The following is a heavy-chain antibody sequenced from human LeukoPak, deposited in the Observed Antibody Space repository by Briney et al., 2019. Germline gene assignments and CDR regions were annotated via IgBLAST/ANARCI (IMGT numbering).Heavy chain of an antibody. CDR1: GFTFSSYA. Sequence: GGSLRLSCAASGFTFSSYAMSWVRQAPGKGLEWVSAISGSGGSTYYADSVKGRFTISRDNSKNTLYLQMNSLRAEDTAVYYCAKEASEYDYGDFLGNGLDYWGQGTLVTVSS. CDR2: ISGSGGST. D-gene: IGHD4-17*01. J-gene: IGHJ4*02. CDR3: AKEASEYDYGDFLGNGLDY. V-gene: IGHV3-23*01.